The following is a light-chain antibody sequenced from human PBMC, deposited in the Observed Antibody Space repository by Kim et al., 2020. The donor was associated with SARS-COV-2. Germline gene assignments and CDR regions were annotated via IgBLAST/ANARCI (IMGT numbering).Light chain of an antibody. CDR2: DAS. J-gene: IGKJ3*01. CDR1: QSVSSH. V-gene: IGKV3-11*01. CDR3: QQRISWPLT. Sequence: LSPGERATLSCRASQSVSSHLAWYQQKRGQAPRLLIYDASNRATGIPARFSGSGSGTDFTLTISSLEPEDFAVYYCQQRISWPLTFGPGTKVDIK.